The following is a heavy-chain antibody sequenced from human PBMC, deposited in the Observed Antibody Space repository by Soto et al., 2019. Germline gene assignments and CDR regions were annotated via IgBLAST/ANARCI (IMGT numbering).Heavy chain of an antibody. Sequence: SETLSLTCTVPGGSISSCGYYWSWIRQHPGKGLEWIGYIYYSGSTYYNPSLKSRVTISVDTSKNQFSLKLSSVTAADTAVYYCARNTWDFWSGETSDYWGQGTLVTVSS. D-gene: IGHD3-3*01. CDR2: IYYSGST. V-gene: IGHV4-31*03. CDR1: GGSISSCGYY. CDR3: ARNTWDFWSGETSDY. J-gene: IGHJ4*02.